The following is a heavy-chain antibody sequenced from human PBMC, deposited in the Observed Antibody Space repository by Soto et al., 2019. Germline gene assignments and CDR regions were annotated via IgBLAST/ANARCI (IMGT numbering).Heavy chain of an antibody. CDR2: IYEGGNT. CDR3: VRRSPEDAFDI. CDR1: GGSIISDGYS. J-gene: IGHJ3*02. Sequence: SETLSLTCAVSGGSIISDGYSWSLIRQPPGKGLQWIGHIYEGGNTYYTPSLESRVAISTDNSKNQFSLRLSSVTAADTAVYYCVRRSPEDAFDIWGQGTMVTVSS. V-gene: IGHV4-30-2*01.